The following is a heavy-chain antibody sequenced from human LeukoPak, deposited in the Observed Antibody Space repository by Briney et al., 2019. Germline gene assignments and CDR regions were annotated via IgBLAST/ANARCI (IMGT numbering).Heavy chain of an antibody. CDR3: VTGKGPNWFDP. D-gene: IGHD4-23*01. CDR2: IYYSGST. J-gene: IGHJ5*02. CDR1: GGSFSGYY. Sequence: SETLSLTCAVYGGSFSGYYWSWIRQPPGKGLEWIGYIYYSGSTNYNPSLKSRVTISVDTSKNQFSLKLSSVTAADTAVYYCVTGKGPNWFDPWGQGTLVTISS. V-gene: IGHV4-59*01.